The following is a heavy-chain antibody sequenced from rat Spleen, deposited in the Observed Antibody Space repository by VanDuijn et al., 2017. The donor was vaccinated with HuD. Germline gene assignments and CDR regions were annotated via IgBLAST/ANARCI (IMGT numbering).Heavy chain of an antibody. D-gene: IGHD1-11*01. J-gene: IGHJ2*01. CDR2: ISTGGGNN. V-gene: IGHV5-25*01. CDR3: STGRDY. Sequence: EVQVEESGGGLVQPGRSLKLSCAASGFTFSNYDMAWVRQAPTKGLEWIASISTGGGNNYYRDSVKGRFTISRDNAKSTLYLQMDSLRSEDTATYYCSTGRDYWGQGVMVTVSS. CDR1: GFTFSNYD.